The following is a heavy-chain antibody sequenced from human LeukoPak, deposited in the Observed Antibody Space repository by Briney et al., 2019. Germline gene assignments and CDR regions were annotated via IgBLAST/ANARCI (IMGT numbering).Heavy chain of an antibody. D-gene: IGHD3-16*01. CDR1: GGTFSNYA. J-gene: IGHJ4*02. V-gene: IGHV1-69*06. CDR3: ARDNDSRDPRHFDY. CDR2: IIPIFGTA. Sequence: ASVKVSCKASGGTFSNYAISWVRQAPGQGLEWMGGIIPIFGTANYAQKFRGRVTITADKSTRTAYMELSSLRSEDTAVYYCARDNDSRDPRHFDYWGQGTLVTVSS.